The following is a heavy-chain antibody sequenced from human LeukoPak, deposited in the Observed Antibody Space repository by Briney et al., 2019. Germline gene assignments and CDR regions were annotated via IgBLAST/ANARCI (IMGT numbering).Heavy chain of an antibody. D-gene: IGHD4-17*01. CDR1: GLTFSSYA. CDR2: ISGSGGST. CDR3: VATVTILDY. V-gene: IGHV3-23*01. J-gene: IGHJ4*02. Sequence: GESLRLSCGASGLTFSSYAMSWVRQAPGKGLEWVSAISGSGGSTYYADSVKGRFTISRDNSKNTLYLQMNSLRAEDTAVYYCVATVTILDYWGQGTLVTVSS.